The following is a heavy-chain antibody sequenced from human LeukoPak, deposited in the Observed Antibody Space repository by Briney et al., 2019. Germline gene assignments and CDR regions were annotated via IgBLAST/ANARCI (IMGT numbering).Heavy chain of an antibody. CDR2: IYSGGST. D-gene: IGHD6-6*01. CDR3: ARYGSAARPSYYYYGMDV. Sequence: GGSLRLSCAASGFTVSSNYMSWVRQAPGKGLEWVSVIYSGGSTYYADSVKGRFTISRDNSKNTLYLQMNSLRAEDTAVYYCARYGSAARPSYYYYGMDVWGQGTTVTVSS. CDR1: GFTVSSNY. V-gene: IGHV3-53*01. J-gene: IGHJ6*02.